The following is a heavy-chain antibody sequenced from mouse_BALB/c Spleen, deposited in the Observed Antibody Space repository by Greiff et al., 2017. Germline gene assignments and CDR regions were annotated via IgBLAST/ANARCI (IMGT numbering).Heavy chain of an antibody. J-gene: IGHJ4*01. CDR2: IRNKANGYTT. Sequence: EVKLVESGGGLVQPGGSLRLSCATSGFTFTDYYMSWVRQPPGKALEWLGFIRNKANGYTTEYSASVKGRFTISRDNSQSILYLQMNTLRAEDSATYYFARDTYYYGSSNYYAMDYWGQGTSVTVSS. CDR3: ARDTYYYGSSNYYAMDY. V-gene: IGHV7-3*02. D-gene: IGHD1-1*01. CDR1: GFTFTDYY.